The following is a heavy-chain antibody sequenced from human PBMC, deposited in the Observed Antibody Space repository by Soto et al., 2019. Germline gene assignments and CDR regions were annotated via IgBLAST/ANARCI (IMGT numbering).Heavy chain of an antibody. CDR1: GGSISSSSYY. Sequence: SETLSLTCTVSGGSISSSSYYWGWIRQPPGKGLEWIGSIYYSGSTYYNPSLKSRVTISVDTSKNQFSLKLSSVTAADTAVYYCARSATVDFDYWGQGTLVTVSS. V-gene: IGHV4-39*01. CDR2: IYYSGST. D-gene: IGHD4-17*01. CDR3: ARSATVDFDY. J-gene: IGHJ4*02.